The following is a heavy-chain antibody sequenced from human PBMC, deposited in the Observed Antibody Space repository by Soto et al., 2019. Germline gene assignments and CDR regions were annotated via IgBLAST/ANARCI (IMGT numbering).Heavy chain of an antibody. V-gene: IGHV4-38-2*01. CDR1: GYSFSSGYY. CDR2: IYHSGST. D-gene: IGHD3-10*01. Sequence: PSETLSLTCAVSGYSFSSGYYWGWLRQPPGKGLGWIGSIYHSGSTYYNPSLKSRFTISVDTSKNQFSLKLSSVTAADTAVYYCARGVAGQLTYYYYGMDVWGQGTTVTVSS. CDR3: ARGVAGQLTYYYYGMDV. J-gene: IGHJ6*02.